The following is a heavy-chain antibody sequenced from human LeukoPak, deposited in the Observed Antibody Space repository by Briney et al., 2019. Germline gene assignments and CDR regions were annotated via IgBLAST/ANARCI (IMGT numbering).Heavy chain of an antibody. V-gene: IGHV1-18*01. CDR3: ARAPMYYYDSSGYYDY. Sequence: ASVKVSFKGSCYTFTSLGNSWGRQAPGQGLEWMGWISAYNGNTNYAQKLQGRVTMTTDTSTSTAYMELRSLRSDDTAVYYCARAPMYYYDSSGYYDYWGQGTLVTVSS. J-gene: IGHJ4*02. CDR1: CYTFTSLG. D-gene: IGHD3-22*01. CDR2: ISAYNGNT.